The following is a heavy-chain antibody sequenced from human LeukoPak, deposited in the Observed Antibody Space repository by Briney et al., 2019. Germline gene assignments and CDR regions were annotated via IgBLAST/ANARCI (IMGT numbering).Heavy chain of an antibody. J-gene: IGHJ4*02. Sequence: PGRSLRLSCAASGFTFSRYAMNWVRQAPGKGLEWVSYINTDSSDIHYADSVKGRFTISRDNARNPLYRQLSSLRAEDSAVYYCARDTFQPGLIDSWGQGTLVTVSS. CDR3: ARDTFQPGLIDS. CDR2: INTDSSDI. V-gene: IGHV3-21*05. D-gene: IGHD2-2*01. CDR1: GFTFSRYA.